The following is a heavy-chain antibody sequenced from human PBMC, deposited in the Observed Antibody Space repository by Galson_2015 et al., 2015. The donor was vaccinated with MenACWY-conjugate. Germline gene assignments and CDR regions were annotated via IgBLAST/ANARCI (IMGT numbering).Heavy chain of an antibody. CDR3: AREIVVAPAASWGDYYYGMDV. D-gene: IGHD2-2*01. Sequence: SVKVSCKASGYTFTNYAMHWVRQAPGQRLEWMGWINAGNSNTKYSQKFQGRVTITSDTSASTAYMELSSLRSEDTAVYYCAREIVVAPAASWGDYYYGMDVWGQGTTVTVSS. J-gene: IGHJ6*02. CDR2: INAGNSNT. CDR1: GYTFTNYA. V-gene: IGHV1-3*01.